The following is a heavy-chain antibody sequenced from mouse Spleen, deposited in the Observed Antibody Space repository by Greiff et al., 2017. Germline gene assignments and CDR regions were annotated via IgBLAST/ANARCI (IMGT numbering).Heavy chain of an antibody. CDR2: IWSDGST. V-gene: IGHV2-6-1*01. Sequence: VKLVETGPGLVAPSQSLSITCTVSGFSLTSYGVHWVRQPPGKGLEWLVVIWSDGSTNYNSALKSRLSISKDNSKSQVFLKMNSLQTDDTAMYYCARHEDGSSYYYAMDYWGQGTSVTVSS. J-gene: IGHJ4*01. CDR3: ARHEDGSSYYYAMDY. CDR1: GFSLTSYG. D-gene: IGHD1-1*01.